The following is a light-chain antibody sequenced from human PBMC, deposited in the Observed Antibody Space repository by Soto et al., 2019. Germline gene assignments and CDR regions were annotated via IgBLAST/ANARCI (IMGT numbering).Light chain of an antibody. CDR1: SSDVGDYNY. Sequence: QSVLTQPASVSGSLGQSITISCTGTSSDVGDYNYVSWYQKHPGRAPKLMIYEVSDRPSGVSNRFSGSKSGNTASLTISGLQAEDEADYYCSSYTSGTTLVVFGGGTKLTVL. J-gene: IGLJ2*01. V-gene: IGLV2-14*01. CDR3: SSYTSGTTLVV. CDR2: EVS.